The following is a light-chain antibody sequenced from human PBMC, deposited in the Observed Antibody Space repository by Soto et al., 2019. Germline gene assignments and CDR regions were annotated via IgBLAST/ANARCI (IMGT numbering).Light chain of an antibody. CDR2: SNS. Sequence: QSVLTQTPSASGTPGQRVTISCSGSNSNIGSHTVNWYQQLPGTAPKLLIYSNSQRPLGVPVRFSGSKSGTSASLAISGLQSEDEADYYCASWDDNLQVFGLGTKLTVL. CDR3: ASWDDNLQV. V-gene: IGLV1-44*01. J-gene: IGLJ1*01. CDR1: NSNIGSHT.